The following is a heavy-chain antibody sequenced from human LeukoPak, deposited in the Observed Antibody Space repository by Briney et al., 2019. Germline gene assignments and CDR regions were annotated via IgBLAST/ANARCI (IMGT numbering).Heavy chain of an antibody. CDR3: ARWPDKLYYFDY. D-gene: IGHD3-9*01. Sequence: GGSLRLSCAASGFTFSSYWMSWVRQAPGKGLEWVAVISYDGSNKYYADSVKGRFTISRDNSKNTLYLQMNSLRAEDTAVYYCARWPDKLYYFDYWGQGTLVTVSS. V-gene: IGHV3-30-3*01. J-gene: IGHJ4*02. CDR1: GFTFSSYW. CDR2: ISYDGSNK.